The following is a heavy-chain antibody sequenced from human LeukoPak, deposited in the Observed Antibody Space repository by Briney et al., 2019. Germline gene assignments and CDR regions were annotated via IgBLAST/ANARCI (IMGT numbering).Heavy chain of an antibody. J-gene: IGHJ5*02. D-gene: IGHD3-10*01. CDR3: ANSPFGDGGNWFDP. CDR1: GFTFSDYY. Sequence: PGGSLRLSCAASGFTFSDYYMSWIRQAPGKGLEWVSAISGSGGSTYYADSVKGRFTISRDNSKNTLYLQMNSLRAEDTAVYYCANSPFGDGGNWFDPWGQGTLVTVSS. CDR2: ISGSGGST. V-gene: IGHV3-23*01.